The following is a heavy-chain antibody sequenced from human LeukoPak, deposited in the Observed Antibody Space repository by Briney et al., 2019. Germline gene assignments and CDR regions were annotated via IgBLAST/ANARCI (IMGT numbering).Heavy chain of an antibody. D-gene: IGHD4-17*01. V-gene: IGHV1-58*02. CDR1: GFTFTSSA. J-gene: IGHJ3*02. Sequence: ASVKISCKXSGFTFTSSAMQWVRQARGQRLEWIGWIVVGSGNTNYSQKFQERVPITRDMSTSTAYMELSSLRSEDTAVYYCATPRDGDYQNDAFDIWGQGTMVTVSS. CDR3: ATPRDGDYQNDAFDI. CDR2: IVVGSGNT.